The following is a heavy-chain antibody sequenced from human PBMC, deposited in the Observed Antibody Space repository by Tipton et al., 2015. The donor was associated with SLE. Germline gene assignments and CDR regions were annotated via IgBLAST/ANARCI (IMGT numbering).Heavy chain of an antibody. CDR1: GFTFSSYW. CDR3: ARGGGVVVVAAFFDY. V-gene: IGHV3-7*02. CDR2: IKQDGSEK. D-gene: IGHD2-15*01. J-gene: IGHJ4*02. Sequence: SGFTFSSYWMSWVRQAPGKGLEWVANIKQDGSEKYYVDSVKGRFTISRDNAKNSLYLQMNSLRDEDTAVYYCARGGGVVVVAAFFDYWGQGTLVTVSS.